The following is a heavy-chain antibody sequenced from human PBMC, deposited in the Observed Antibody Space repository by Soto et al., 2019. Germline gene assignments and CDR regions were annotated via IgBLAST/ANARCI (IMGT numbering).Heavy chain of an antibody. CDR3: ARGPTAMVPLYYFDY. J-gene: IGHJ4*02. CDR1: GGTFSSYA. CDR2: IIPIFGTA. Sequence: SVKVSCKASGGTFSSYAISWVRQAPGQGLEWMGGIIPIFGTANYAQKFQGRVTITADESTSTAYMELSSLRSEDTAVYYCARGPTAMVPLYYFDYWGQGTMVTVSS. D-gene: IGHD5-18*01. V-gene: IGHV1-69*13.